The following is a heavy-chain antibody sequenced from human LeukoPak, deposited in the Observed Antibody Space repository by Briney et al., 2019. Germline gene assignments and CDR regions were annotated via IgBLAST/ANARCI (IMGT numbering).Heavy chain of an antibody. V-gene: IGHV3-74*01. CDR1: GFTFSRYW. Sequence: PGGSLRLSCEASGFTFSRYWMHWVRQAPGKGLAWVSRIKSDGKTNYADSVKGRFTISRDNAKNTVSLQMNSLRADDTGVYYCARAPSEVGGYYPEYFRHWGQGTLVTVSS. J-gene: IGHJ1*01. CDR3: ARAPSEVGGYYPEYFRH. CDR2: IKSDGKT. D-gene: IGHD3-3*01.